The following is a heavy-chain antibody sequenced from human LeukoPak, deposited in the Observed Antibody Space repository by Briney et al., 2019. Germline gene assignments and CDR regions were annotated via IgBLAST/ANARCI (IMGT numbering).Heavy chain of an antibody. D-gene: IGHD2-8*01. V-gene: IGHV1-18*01. Sequence: SVKVSCKASGYTFTSYGISWVRQAPGQGLEWMGWISAYNGKTNYAQKLQGRVTMTTDTSTSTAYMELRSLRSDDTAVYYRVYVLMVYATRGGDAFDIWGQGTMVTVSS. J-gene: IGHJ3*02. CDR1: GYTFTSYG. CDR3: VYVLMVYATRGGDAFDI. CDR2: ISAYNGKT.